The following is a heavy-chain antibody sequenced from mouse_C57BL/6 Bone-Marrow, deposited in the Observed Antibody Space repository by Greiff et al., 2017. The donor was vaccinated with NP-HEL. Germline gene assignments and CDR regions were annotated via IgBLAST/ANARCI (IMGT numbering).Heavy chain of an antibody. CDR1: GYTFTSYW. J-gene: IGHJ3*01. Sequence: VQLQQPGAELVKPGASVKLSCKASGYTFTSYWMQWVKQRPGQGLEWIGEIDPSDSYTNYNQKFKGKATLTVDTSSSTAYMQLSSLTSEDSAVYYCARYGYYGFAYWGQGTLVTVSA. CDR3: ARYGYYGFAY. CDR2: IDPSDSYT. V-gene: IGHV1-50*01. D-gene: IGHD2-3*01.